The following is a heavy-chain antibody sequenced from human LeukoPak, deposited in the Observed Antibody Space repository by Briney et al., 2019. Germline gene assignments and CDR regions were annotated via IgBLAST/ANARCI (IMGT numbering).Heavy chain of an antibody. CDR1: GGSITSTYY. CDR3: ASRSSGWYGGYYYYYMDV. V-gene: IGHV4-39*01. CDR2: MYYSGST. D-gene: IGHD6-19*01. J-gene: IGHJ6*03. Sequence: SETLSLTCSVSGGSITSTYYWGWIRQPPGKGLEWIGSMYYSGSTYYNPSLKSRVTISVDTSKNQFSLKLSSVTAADTAVYYCASRSSGWYGGYYYYYMDVWGKGTTVTISS.